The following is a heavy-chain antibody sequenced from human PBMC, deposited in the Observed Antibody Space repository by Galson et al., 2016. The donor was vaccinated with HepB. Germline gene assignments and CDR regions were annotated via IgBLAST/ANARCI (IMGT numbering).Heavy chain of an antibody. CDR3: ARYCSTTGCNKGYYYGMDG. CDR1: GGSISSRSYY. J-gene: IGHJ6*02. V-gene: IGHV4-39*01. CDR2: IYYSGTT. Sequence: SETLSLTCTVSGGSISSRSYYWGWIRQPPGKGLEWTGTIYYSGTTYYNPSLKSRVTISVDTTKNQFSLKLSSVTAADTAVYYCARYCSTTGCNKGYYYGMDGGGQGTTVTVSS. D-gene: IGHD2-2*02.